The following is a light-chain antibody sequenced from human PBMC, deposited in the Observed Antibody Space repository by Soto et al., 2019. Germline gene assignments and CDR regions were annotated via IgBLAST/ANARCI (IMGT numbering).Light chain of an antibody. CDR2: EVS. CDR3: SSYSDSSALV. CDR1: SSDVGNYNF. J-gene: IGLJ3*02. Sequence: QSVLTQPPSASGSPGQSVTISCTGTSSDVGNYNFVSWYQQHPGKAPKLMIFEVSKRPSGVPHRFSGSKSGNTASLTVSGLQPEDEADYYCSSYSDSSALVFGGGTKLTVL. V-gene: IGLV2-8*01.